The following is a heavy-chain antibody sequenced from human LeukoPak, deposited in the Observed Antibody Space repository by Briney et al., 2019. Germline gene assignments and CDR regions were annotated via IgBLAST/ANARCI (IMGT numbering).Heavy chain of an antibody. CDR1: GFTFTTYS. Sequence: GGSLRLSCAASGFTFTTYSMNWVRQAPGKGLEWVSYISRSSVTIYYADSVKGRFTISRDNAKNSLYLQMNSLRAEDTAVYYCAREFEDPTQSPERYYGMDVWGQGTTVTVSS. CDR2: ISRSSVTI. CDR3: AREFEDPTQSPERYYGMDV. J-gene: IGHJ6*02. V-gene: IGHV3-48*04. D-gene: IGHD3-10*01.